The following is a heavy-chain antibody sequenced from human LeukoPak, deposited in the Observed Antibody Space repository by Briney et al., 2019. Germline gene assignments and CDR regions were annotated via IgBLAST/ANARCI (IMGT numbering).Heavy chain of an antibody. CDR3: ARVQWELRGVGSYFEY. CDR1: GFTFSIFW. D-gene: IGHD1-26*01. J-gene: IGHJ4*02. Sequence: GGSLRLSCSASGFTFSIFWMTWVRQAPGKGLECLANISPDGREKYYVDSVKGRFTISRDNTKNSLYLQMNSLRAEDTAVYYCARVQWELRGVGSYFEYWGQGALVTVSS. V-gene: IGHV3-7*01. CDR2: ISPDGREK.